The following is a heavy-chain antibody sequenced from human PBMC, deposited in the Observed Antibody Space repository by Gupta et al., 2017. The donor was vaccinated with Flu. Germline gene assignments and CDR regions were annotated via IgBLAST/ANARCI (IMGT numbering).Heavy chain of an antibody. CDR2: INPSDEST. CDR1: THYY. Sequence: THYYRHWVRQAPGQGPEWMGIINPSDESTSYAQKFQGRVTMTRGTSTSTFYMDLSSLRSEDTAVYYCDRGICSGGSCYADYWGQGTLVTVSS. D-gene: IGHD2-15*01. J-gene: IGHJ4*02. V-gene: IGHV1-46*03. CDR3: DRGICSGGSCYADY.